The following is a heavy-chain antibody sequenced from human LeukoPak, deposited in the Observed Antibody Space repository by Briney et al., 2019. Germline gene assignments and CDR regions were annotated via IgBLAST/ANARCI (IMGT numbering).Heavy chain of an antibody. CDR1: GGTFSSYA. J-gene: IGHJ5*02. CDR2: IIPIFGTA. D-gene: IGHD6-6*01. V-gene: IGHV1-69*05. Sequence: SVKVSCKASGGTFSSYAISWVRQAPGQGLEWMGGIIPIFGTANYAQKFQGRVTITTDESTSTAYMELSSLRSEDTAVYYCVRGVRSFDSSSSNWFDPWGQGTLVTVSS. CDR3: VRGVRSFDSSSSNWFDP.